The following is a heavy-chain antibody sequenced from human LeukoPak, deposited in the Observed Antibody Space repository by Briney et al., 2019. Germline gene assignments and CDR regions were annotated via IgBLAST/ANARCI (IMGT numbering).Heavy chain of an antibody. CDR3: ARDIPATSYHYYGMDV. V-gene: IGHV3-53*01. D-gene: IGHD2-15*01. J-gene: IGHJ6*02. CDR2: IYSGGST. Sequence: PGGSLRLSCAASGFTVSSNYMSWIRQAPGKGLEWVSVIYSGGSTYYADSVKGRFTISRDNSKNTLYLQMNSLRAEDTAVYYCARDIPATSYHYYGMDVWGRGTTVTVSS. CDR1: GFTVSSNY.